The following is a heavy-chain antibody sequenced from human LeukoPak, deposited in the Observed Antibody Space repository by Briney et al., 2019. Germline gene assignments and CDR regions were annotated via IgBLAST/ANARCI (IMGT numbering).Heavy chain of an antibody. D-gene: IGHD3-3*01. CDR2: ISYDGSNK. CDR3: ARDLISEWLSRRNAFDI. J-gene: IGHJ3*02. CDR1: GFTFSSYA. V-gene: IGHV3-30-3*01. Sequence: PGGSLRLSCAASGFTFSSYAMSWVRQAPGKGLEWVAVISYDGSNKYYADSVKGRFTISRDNSKNTLYLQMNSLRAEDTAVYYCARDLISEWLSRRNAFDIWGQGTMVTVSS.